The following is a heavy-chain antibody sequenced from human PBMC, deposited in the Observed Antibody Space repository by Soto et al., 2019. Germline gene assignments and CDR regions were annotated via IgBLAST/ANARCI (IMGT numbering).Heavy chain of an antibody. CDR1: GVSLSVYW. CDR3: VRVLKSIGWDNDVFDI. J-gene: IGHJ3*02. Sequence: GGSLRLSCAASGVSLSVYWMHWVRQAPGKGLAWVSRIDTYGSATKYADSVEGRFSISKDNAENTLYLQMNNLRADDTAVYYCVRVLKSIGWDNDVFDIWGQGTMVTVSS. CDR2: IDTYGSAT. D-gene: IGHD6-19*01. V-gene: IGHV3-74*01.